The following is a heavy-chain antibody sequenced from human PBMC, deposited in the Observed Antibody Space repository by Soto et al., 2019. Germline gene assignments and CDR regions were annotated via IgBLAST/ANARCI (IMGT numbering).Heavy chain of an antibody. Sequence: SETLSLTCAVSGVSLTSGNWWTWVRQSPQRGLEYIGEIFHDGTANYYPSFERRVAMSVNTSRNQFSLKLTSVTAADTAVYFCARLVYDTRLNYMYFDFWGPGTLVTVSS. CDR1: GVSLTSGNW. CDR3: ARLVYDTRLNYMYFDF. CDR2: IFHDGTA. D-gene: IGHD3-10*01. J-gene: IGHJ4*02. V-gene: IGHV4-4*02.